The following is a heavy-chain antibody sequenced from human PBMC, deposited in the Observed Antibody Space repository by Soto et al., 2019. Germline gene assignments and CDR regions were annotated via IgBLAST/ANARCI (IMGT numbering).Heavy chain of an antibody. CDR2: ISYDGSNK. CDR1: GFTFSSYA. CDR3: AREWRGIAALDY. Sequence: QVQLVESGGGVVQPGRSLRLSCAASGFTFSSYAMHWVRQAPGKGLEWVAVISYDGSNKYYADSVKGRFTISRDNSKNTLYLQMNSLRAEDTAVYYCAREWRGIAALDYWGQGTLVTVSS. D-gene: IGHD6-6*01. V-gene: IGHV3-30-3*01. J-gene: IGHJ4*02.